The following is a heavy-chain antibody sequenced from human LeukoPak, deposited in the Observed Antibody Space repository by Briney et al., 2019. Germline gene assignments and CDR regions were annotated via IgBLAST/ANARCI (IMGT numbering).Heavy chain of an antibody. CDR2: ISYDGSNK. J-gene: IGHJ4*02. Sequence: GGSLRLSCAASGFTFSSYAMHWVRQAPGKGLEWVAVISYDGSNKYYADSVKGRFTISRDNSKNTLYLQMNSLRAEDTAVYYCARSGPGYDILTGYSSTFDYWGQGTLVTVSS. V-gene: IGHV3-30-3*01. CDR3: ARSGPGYDILTGYSSTFDY. D-gene: IGHD3-9*01. CDR1: GFTFSSYA.